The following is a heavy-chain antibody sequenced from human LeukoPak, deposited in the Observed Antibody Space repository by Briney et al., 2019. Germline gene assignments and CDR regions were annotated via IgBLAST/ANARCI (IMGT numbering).Heavy chain of an antibody. V-gene: IGHV4-61*01. Sequence: SETLSLTCTVSGYSISSGYYWGWIRQPPGKGLEWIGYVYYTGSTNYNPSLKSRVTISIDTSKIQFSLKLSSVTAADTAVYYCARRVATTGIYAFDIWGQGTMITVSS. CDR1: GYSISSGYY. D-gene: IGHD1-1*01. CDR3: ARRVATTGIYAFDI. CDR2: VYYTGST. J-gene: IGHJ3*02.